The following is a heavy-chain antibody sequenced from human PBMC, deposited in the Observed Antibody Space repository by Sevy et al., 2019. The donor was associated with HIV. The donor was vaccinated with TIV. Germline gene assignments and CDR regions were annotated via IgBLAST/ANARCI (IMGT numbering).Heavy chain of an antibody. CDR2: IKQDGSEK. Sequence: GGSLRLSCAASGFTFSSYWMSWVRQAPGKGLEWVANIKQDGSEKYYVDSVKGRFHISRDNAKNSLYLQMNSLRAEDTAVYYCARKLWSYYYYGIDVWGQGTTVTVSS. J-gene: IGHJ6*02. V-gene: IGHV3-7*01. CDR1: GFTFSSYW. CDR3: ARKLWSYYYYGIDV. D-gene: IGHD5-18*01.